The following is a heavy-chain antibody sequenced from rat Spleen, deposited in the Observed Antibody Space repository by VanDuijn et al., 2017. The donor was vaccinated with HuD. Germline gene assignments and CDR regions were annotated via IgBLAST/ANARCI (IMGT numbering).Heavy chain of an antibody. Sequence: EVQLVESGGGLVQPGRSLKLSCVASGFTFSDYGMAWVRQAPTKGLEWVTTISYDGSTTYYPDSVKGRFTISRDNAKSTLYLQMDSLRSEDTATYYCTTVVLDAWGQGASVTVSS. CDR1: GFTFSDYG. V-gene: IGHV5-29*01. CDR2: ISYDGSTT. J-gene: IGHJ4*01. CDR3: TTVVLDA.